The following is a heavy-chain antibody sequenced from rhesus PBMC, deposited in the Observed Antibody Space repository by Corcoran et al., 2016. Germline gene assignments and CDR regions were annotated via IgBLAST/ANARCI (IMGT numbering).Heavy chain of an antibody. CDR2: IGVSRCST. J-gene: IGHJ3*01. V-gene: IGHV4-127*01. D-gene: IGHD1-20*01. CDR3: ARSYSWNNGAFDF. CDR1: GYSISSNYG. Sequence: QVQLQESGPGLVQPSETLSLTCAVSGYSISSNYGWSWIRQPPGKGLEWIGYIGVSRCSTNYNTSLKSQFTISKDTSKNQFSLKLGSVTAADTAVYYCARSYSWNNGAFDFWGQGLRVTVSS.